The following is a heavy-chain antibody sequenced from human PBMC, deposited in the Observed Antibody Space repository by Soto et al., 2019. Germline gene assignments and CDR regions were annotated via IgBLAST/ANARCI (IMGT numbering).Heavy chain of an antibody. J-gene: IGHJ4*02. CDR1: GGSIISSY. CDR3: AGATNYTGNQIYY. CDR2: ISPSGNT. V-gene: IGHV4-4*07. Sequence: SETLSLTCTVSGGSIISSYWSWIRKPPGKGLEWIGTISPSGNTTYNPSVKSRVTLSVDATECQCSLRWSCETTADTAPSYGAGATNYTGNQIYYWGQRTLGSFST. D-gene: IGHD1-7*01.